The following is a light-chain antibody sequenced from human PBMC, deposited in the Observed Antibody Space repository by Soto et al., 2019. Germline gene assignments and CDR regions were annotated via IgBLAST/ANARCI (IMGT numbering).Light chain of an antibody. CDR3: GQFVSSHPRT. CDR1: QSIGDTF. V-gene: IGKV3-20*01. CDR2: GVS. J-gene: IGKJ1*01. Sequence: EIVLTQSPGTLSLSPGEKATLSCRASQSIGDTFSSWYQQKPGLAPRLLIYGVSNRATGIPDRFSGSRAGADFIPTISRLEPEDFALYYCGQFVSSHPRTFGQGTKVEIK.